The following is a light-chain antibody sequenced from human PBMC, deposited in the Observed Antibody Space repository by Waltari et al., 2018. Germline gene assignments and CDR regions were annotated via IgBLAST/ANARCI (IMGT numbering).Light chain of an antibody. CDR3: MQAQQTHT. J-gene: IGKJ2*01. CDR2: LGS. Sequence: DIVMTQSPLSLAVTPGEPASNPCRSSQSLLHRNGYNYLDWYLQKPGQSPQLLIYLGSSRASGVPDRFSGSGSGTDFTLKISRVEAEDVGVYYCMQAQQTHTFGQGTKLEIK. V-gene: IGKV2-28*01. CDR1: QSLLHRNGYNY.